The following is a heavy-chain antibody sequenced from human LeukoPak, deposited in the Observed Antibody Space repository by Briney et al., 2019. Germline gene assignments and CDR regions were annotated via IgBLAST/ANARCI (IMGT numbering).Heavy chain of an antibody. D-gene: IGHD3-22*01. CDR2: ISGSGGST. V-gene: IGHV3-23*01. J-gene: IGHJ4*02. CDR3: ARTGGYHTPSNFDY. Sequence: GGSLRLSCAVSGLTVSNNYMSWVRQAPGKGLEWVSAISGSGGSTYYADSVKGRFTISRDNSKNTLYLQMDSLRAEDTAVYYCARTGGYHTPSNFDYWGQGTLVTVSS. CDR1: GLTVSNNY.